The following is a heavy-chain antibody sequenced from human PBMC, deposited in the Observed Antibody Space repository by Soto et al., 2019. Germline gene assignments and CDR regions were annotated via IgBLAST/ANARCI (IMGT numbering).Heavy chain of an antibody. CDR1: GYSFTVYH. Sequence: ASVKVSCKASGYSFTVYHIHWVRQAPGQGLEWLGRINPKSGGTSTAQKFQGWVTMTTDTSISTASMELTRLTSDDTAIYYCARGDSTDCSNGVCSFFYNHDMDVWGQGTTVTDSS. J-gene: IGHJ6*02. CDR3: ARGDSTDCSNGVCSFFYNHDMDV. CDR2: INPKSGGT. V-gene: IGHV1-2*04. D-gene: IGHD2-8*01.